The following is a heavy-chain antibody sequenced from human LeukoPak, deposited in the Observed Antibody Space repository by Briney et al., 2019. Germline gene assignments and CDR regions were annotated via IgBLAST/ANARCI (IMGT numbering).Heavy chain of an antibody. CDR1: GFTFSRYW. CDR3: ARDPQWYYYFDY. D-gene: IGHD2/OR15-2a*01. J-gene: IGHJ4*02. Sequence: GGSLGLSCAASGFTFSRYWMHWVRQAPGKGLVWVSRINSDGSSTTYADSVKGRFTISRDNAKNTLYLQMNSLRAEDTAVYYCARDPQWYYYFDYWGQGTLVTVSS. CDR2: INSDGSST. V-gene: IGHV3-74*01.